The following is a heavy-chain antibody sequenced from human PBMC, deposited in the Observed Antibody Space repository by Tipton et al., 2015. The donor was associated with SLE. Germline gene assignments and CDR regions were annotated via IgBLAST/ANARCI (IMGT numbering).Heavy chain of an antibody. CDR3: ARHRMGVSRKGAFDI. V-gene: IGHV4-59*08. Sequence: TLSLTCTVSGGSISSYYWSWIRQPPGKGLEWIGSINHSGSTNYNPSLKSRVTISVDTSKNQFSLKLSSVTAADTAVYYCARHRMGVSRKGAFDIWGQGTMVTVSS. CDR2: INHSGST. D-gene: IGHD2-8*01. CDR1: GGSISSYY. J-gene: IGHJ3*02.